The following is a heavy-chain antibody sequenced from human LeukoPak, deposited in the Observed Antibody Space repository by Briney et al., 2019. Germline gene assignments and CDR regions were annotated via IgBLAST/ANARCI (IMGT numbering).Heavy chain of an antibody. J-gene: IGHJ1*01. D-gene: IGHD3-22*01. CDR3: ARAPSEIGGYYPEYFRH. V-gene: IGHV3-74*01. Sequence: GGSLRLSCAASGFTFRSYWMHWVRQAPGKGLVRVSRIKSDGSTNYADSVKGRFTISRDNAKNTVSLQMNSLRAEDTGVYYCARAPSEIGGYYPEYFRHWGQGTLVTVSP. CDR1: GFTFRSYW. CDR2: IKSDGST.